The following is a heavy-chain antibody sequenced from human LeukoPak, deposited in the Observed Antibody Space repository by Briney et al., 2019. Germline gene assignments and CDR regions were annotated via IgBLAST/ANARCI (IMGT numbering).Heavy chain of an antibody. CDR3: AKLSGSYHTFDY. J-gene: IGHJ4*02. D-gene: IGHD1-26*01. CDR2: ISGSGGST. CDR1: GFTFSSYA. Sequence: GGSLRLSCAASGFTFSSYAMSWVRQAPGKGLEWVSAISGSGGSTYYADSVKGRFTISRDNSKNALYLQMNSLRAEDTAVYYCAKLSGSYHTFDYWGQGTLVTVSS. V-gene: IGHV3-23*01.